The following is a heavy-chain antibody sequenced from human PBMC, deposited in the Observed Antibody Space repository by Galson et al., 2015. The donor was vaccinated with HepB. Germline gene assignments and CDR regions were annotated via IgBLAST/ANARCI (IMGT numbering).Heavy chain of an antibody. J-gene: IGHJ3*02. CDR2: IKQDGSEK. CDR3: AGDVAVAVLGSFDI. Sequence: SLRLSCAASGFTFSRHWMSWVRQAPGKGLEWVANIKQDGSEKYYVDSVKGRFTISRDNAKNSLYLQMNSLRAEDTAVYYCAGDVAVAVLGSFDIWGQGTMVTVSS. CDR1: GFTFSRHW. V-gene: IGHV3-7*03. D-gene: IGHD6-19*01.